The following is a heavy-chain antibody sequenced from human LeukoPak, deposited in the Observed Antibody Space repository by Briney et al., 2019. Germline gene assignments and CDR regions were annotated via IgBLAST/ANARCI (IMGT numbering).Heavy chain of an antibody. CDR1: GFIFDDYA. CDR2: ISWNSGSI. Sequence: GRSLRLSCAASGFIFDDYAIHWVRQAQGKGLEWVSGISWNSGSIGYADSVKGRFSISRDNAKNSLYLQMNSLRTEDTALYYCARAIGVTCISTSCYSFDYWGQGTLVTVSS. CDR3: ARAIGVTCISTSCYSFDY. J-gene: IGHJ4*02. V-gene: IGHV3-9*01. D-gene: IGHD2-2*02.